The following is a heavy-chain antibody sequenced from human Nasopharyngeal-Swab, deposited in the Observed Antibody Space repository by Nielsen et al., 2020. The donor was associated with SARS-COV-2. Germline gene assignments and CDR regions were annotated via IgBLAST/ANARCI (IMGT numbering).Heavy chain of an antibody. J-gene: IGHJ4*02. CDR2: INHSGST. CDR1: GGSFSGYY. CDR3: ARRGWFGEFVFDY. D-gene: IGHD3-10*01. Sequence: SETLSLTCAVSGGSFSGYYWSWIRQPPGKGLEWIGEINHSGSTNYNPSLKSRVTISVDTSKNQFSLKLSSVTAADTAVYYRARRGWFGEFVFDYWGQGTLVTVSS. V-gene: IGHV4-34*01.